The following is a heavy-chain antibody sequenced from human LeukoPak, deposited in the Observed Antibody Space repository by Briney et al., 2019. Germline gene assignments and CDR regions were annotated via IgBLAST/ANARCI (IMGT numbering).Heavy chain of an antibody. V-gene: IGHV1-18*04. J-gene: IGHJ4*02. CDR2: ISAYNGNT. CDR1: GYTFTIYG. Sequence: ASVKVSCMASGYTFTIYGISWVRQAPGQGLEWMGWISAYNGNTNYAQKLQGRVTMTTDTSTSTAYMELRSLRSDDTAVYYCARHTYYYGSGRLDYWGQGTLVTVSS. D-gene: IGHD3-10*01. CDR3: ARHTYYYGSGRLDY.